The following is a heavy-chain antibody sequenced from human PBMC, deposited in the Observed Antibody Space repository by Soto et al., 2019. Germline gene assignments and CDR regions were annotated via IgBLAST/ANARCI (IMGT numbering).Heavy chain of an antibody. J-gene: IGHJ4*02. CDR2: IYYSGST. CDR3: APSAGRFSGYYYFVY. CDR1: GGSISSYY. D-gene: IGHD3-22*01. Sequence: SETLSLTCTVSGGSISSYYWSWIRQPPGKGLEWIGYIYYSGSTNYNPSLKSRVTISVDTSKNQFSLKLSSVTAADTAVYYCAPSAGRFSGYYYFVYWGPGTLLTVFS. V-gene: IGHV4-59*01.